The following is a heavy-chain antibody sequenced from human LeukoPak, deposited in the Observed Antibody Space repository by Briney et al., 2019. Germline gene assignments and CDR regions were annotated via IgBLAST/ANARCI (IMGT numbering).Heavy chain of an antibody. D-gene: IGHD2-15*01. Sequence: GGSLRLSCAASGFTFSSHAMHWARQAPGKGLEWVAFIRYDGSNKYHADSVKGRFTISRDNSTNTLYLQMSSLRAEDTAVYYCAKDHVVVVVAATPSWFDPWGQGTLVTVSS. CDR3: AKDHVVVVVAATPSWFDP. V-gene: IGHV3-30*02. CDR2: IRYDGSNK. J-gene: IGHJ5*02. CDR1: GFTFSSHA.